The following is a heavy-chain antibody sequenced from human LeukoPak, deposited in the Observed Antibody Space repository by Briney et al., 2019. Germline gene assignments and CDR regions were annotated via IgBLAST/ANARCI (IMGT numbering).Heavy chain of an antibody. V-gene: IGHV4-31*03. Sequence: PSQTLSLTCTVSADSLSSGGHYWAWIRQFPGKGLESIGFIHHSGRSRHNPSLKDRVAISVDTSRKQFALKLSSVTAADTAMYYCARGGNRFRGFYFDYWGQGIQVIVSS. CDR2: IHHSGRS. CDR1: ADSLSSGGHY. CDR3: ARGGNRFRGFYFDY. J-gene: IGHJ4*02.